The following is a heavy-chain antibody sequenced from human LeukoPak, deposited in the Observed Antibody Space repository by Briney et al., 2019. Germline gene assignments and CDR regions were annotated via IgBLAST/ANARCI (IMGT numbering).Heavy chain of an antibody. CDR2: ISGSGGST. D-gene: IGHD3-22*01. CDR1: GFTFSSYA. J-gene: IGHJ6*02. CDR3: AKELGMDSSGYYYGYYYYGMDV. V-gene: IGHV3-23*01. Sequence: PGGSLRLSCAASGFTFSSYAMSWVRQAPGKGLEWVSAISGSGGSTYYADSVKGRFTISRDNSKNTLYLQMNSLRAEDTAVYYCAKELGMDSSGYYYGYYYYGMDVWGQGTTVTVSS.